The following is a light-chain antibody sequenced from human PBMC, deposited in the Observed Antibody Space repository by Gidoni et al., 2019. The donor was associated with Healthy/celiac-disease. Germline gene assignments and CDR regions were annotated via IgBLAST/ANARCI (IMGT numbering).Light chain of an antibody. J-gene: IGKJ4*01. V-gene: IGKV3-11*01. CDR1: QSVSSY. CDR3: QQRSNWPPT. CDR2: DAS. Sequence: EIVLTQSPATLSLSPGDKATLSSRASQSVSSYLAWYQQKPGQAPRLLIYDASNRATGIPARFSGSGSGTDFTLTISSREPEDFAVYYCQQRSNWPPTFGGGTKVEIK.